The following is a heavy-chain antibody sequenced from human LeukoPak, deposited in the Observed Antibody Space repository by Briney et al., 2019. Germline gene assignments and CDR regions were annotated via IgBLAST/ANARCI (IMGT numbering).Heavy chain of an antibody. CDR1: GFTFSDYY. D-gene: IGHD2-15*01. CDR3: ARALCSGGSCYYYYYYMDV. J-gene: IGHJ6*03. CDR2: ISSSGSTI. Sequence: PGGSLRLSCAASGFTFSDYYMSWIRQAPGKGLEWVSYISSSGSTIYYADSVKGRFTISRDNAKNSLYLQMNSLRAEDTAVYYCARALCSGGSCYYYYYYMDVWGKGTTVTVSS. V-gene: IGHV3-11*04.